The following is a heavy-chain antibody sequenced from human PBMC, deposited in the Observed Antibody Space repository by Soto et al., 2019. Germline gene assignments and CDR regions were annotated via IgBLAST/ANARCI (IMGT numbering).Heavy chain of an antibody. Sequence: GGSLRLSCAASGFTFSSYAMSWVRQAPGKGLEWVSAISGSGGSTYYADSVKGRFTISRDNSKNTLYLQMNSLRAEDTAVYYCASPLNSGSYKGLYYYGMDVWGQGTTVTVSS. CDR3: ASPLNSGSYKGLYYYGMDV. CDR1: GFTFSSYA. D-gene: IGHD1-26*01. J-gene: IGHJ6*02. CDR2: ISGSGGST. V-gene: IGHV3-23*01.